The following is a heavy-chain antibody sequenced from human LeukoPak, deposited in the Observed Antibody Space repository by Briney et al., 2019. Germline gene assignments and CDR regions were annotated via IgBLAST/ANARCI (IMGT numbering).Heavy chain of an antibody. CDR1: GGSFSGYY. CDR3: VRGPYGSSISNWFDP. D-gene: IGHD3-10*01. V-gene: IGHV4-34*01. CDR2: INHSGST. Sequence: PSETLSLTCAVYGGSFSGYYWSWIRQPPGKGLEWIGEINHSGSTNYNPSLKSRLSMSVDTPKKQFSLNLRSVTAADTAVYYCVRGPYGSSISNWFDPWGQGLLVTVSS. J-gene: IGHJ5*02.